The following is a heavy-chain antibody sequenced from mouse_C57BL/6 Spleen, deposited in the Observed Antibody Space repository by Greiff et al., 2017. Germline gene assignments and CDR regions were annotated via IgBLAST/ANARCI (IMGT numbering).Heavy chain of an antibody. CDR3: ARTHGSSYEGPWYFDV. CDR2: ISSGSSTI. V-gene: IGHV5-17*01. J-gene: IGHJ1*03. D-gene: IGHD1-1*01. CDR1: GFTFSDYG. Sequence: EVKLMESGGGLVKPGGSLKLSCAASGFTFSDYGMHWVRQAPEKGLEWVAYISSGSSTIYYADTVKGRFTISRDNAKNTLFLQMTSLRSEDTAMYYCARTHGSSYEGPWYFDVWGTGTTVTVSS.